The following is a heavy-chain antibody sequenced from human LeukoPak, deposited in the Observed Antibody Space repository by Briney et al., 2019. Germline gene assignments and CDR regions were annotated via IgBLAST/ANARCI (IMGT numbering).Heavy chain of an antibody. D-gene: IGHD3-22*01. CDR1: GGSISSSTYF. CDR3: ARHYYDSSGYFYQDY. CDR2: IYDSGST. J-gene: IGHJ4*02. V-gene: IGHV4-39*01. Sequence: SETLSLTCTVSGGSISSSTYFWAWIRQPPGKGLEWIGSIYDSGSTYYNASLKRRVTVSVDTSKNQLSLKLNSVTAADTAVYYCARHYYDSSGYFYQDYWGQGTLVTVSS.